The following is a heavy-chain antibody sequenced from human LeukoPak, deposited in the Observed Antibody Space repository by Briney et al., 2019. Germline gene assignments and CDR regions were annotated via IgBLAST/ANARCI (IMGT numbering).Heavy chain of an antibody. J-gene: IGHJ4*01. CDR2: MNPNSGNT. CDR1: GYTFRTYD. D-gene: IGHD2-2*01. Sequence: ASVKVSGKASGYTFRTYDVAWVRQAPGQGLEWMGWMNPNSGNTGYAQKFKGRVTMTSDASIGSAYMELSSLRSEDTAVYFCARAVRIQLLLEYWGHGTLITVSS. CDR3: ARAVRIQLLLEY. V-gene: IGHV1-8*01.